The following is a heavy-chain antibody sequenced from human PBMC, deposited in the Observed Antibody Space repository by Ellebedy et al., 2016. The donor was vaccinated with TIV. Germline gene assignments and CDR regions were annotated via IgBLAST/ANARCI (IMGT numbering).Heavy chain of an antibody. D-gene: IGHD2-15*01. CDR3: ALVVRFTYDY. CDR1: GYTFTDFD. Sequence: AASVKVSCKASGYTFTDFDINWVRQATGQGLEWVGWMNPNSGNTGSAQKFQGRVTMTRDTSTSTVYMELSSLRSEDTAVYYCALVVRFTYDYWGQGTVVTVSS. V-gene: IGHV1-8*01. CDR2: MNPNSGNT. J-gene: IGHJ4*02.